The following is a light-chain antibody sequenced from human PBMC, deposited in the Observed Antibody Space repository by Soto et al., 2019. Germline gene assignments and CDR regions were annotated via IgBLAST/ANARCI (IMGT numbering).Light chain of an antibody. CDR3: QLYNNWSGT. J-gene: IGKJ1*01. CDR2: GAS. Sequence: EIVLTQSPGTLSVSPGERATLSCRASQSVSSKLAWYQQKPGQAPRLLFYGASTGATGIPARFSGSGSETAFTLFISSLQSEDSAVYYCQLYNNWSGTFGQGTKVDIK. V-gene: IGKV3-15*01. CDR1: QSVSSK.